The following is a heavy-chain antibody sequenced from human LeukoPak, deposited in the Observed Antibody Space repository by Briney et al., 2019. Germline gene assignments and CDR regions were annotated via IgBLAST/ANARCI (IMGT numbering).Heavy chain of an antibody. J-gene: IGHJ4*02. CDR2: INHSGST. V-gene: IGHV4-34*01. CDR3: ARGTRSGSGYYYKGLYYFDY. D-gene: IGHD3-22*01. Sequence: SETLSLTCAVYGGSFSGYYWSWIRQPPGKGLEWIGEINHSGSTNYNPSLKSRVIISVDTSKNQFSLKLSSVTAADTAVYYCARGTRSGSGYYYKGLYYFDYWGQGTLVTVSS. CDR1: GGSFSGYY.